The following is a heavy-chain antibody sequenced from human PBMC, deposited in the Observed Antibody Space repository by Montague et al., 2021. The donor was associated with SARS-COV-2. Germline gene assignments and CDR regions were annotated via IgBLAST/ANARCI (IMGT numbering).Heavy chain of an antibody. CDR1: GDSISYFY. CDR2: VSASGST. Sequence: SETLSLTCTVSGDSISYFYWSWIRQPAGKGLEWIGRVSASGSTNYNPSLNSRVTMSVDTSKKQFSLRLSPVTAADTAVYYGARDVVAAPGTFDYWGQGTLVTVSS. J-gene: IGHJ4*02. V-gene: IGHV4-4*07. D-gene: IGHD6-13*01. CDR3: ARDVVAAPGTFDY.